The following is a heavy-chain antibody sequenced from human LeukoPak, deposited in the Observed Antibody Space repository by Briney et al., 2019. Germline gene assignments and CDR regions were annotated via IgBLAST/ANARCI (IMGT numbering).Heavy chain of an antibody. J-gene: IGHJ4*01. CDR3: ARIDFDRRYY. D-gene: IGHD3-9*01. V-gene: IGHV4-39*01. CDR2: VYYSGTT. CDR1: GGSSSSSNYY. Sequence: SETLSLTCTVSGGSSSSSNYYWDRLRQPPGKGLEWFGIVYYSGTTYYTTSLKTRVNVSIGTSTQQFCLKVSSVTPPGMTVYYCARIDFDRRYYWGQRIMVTVSS.